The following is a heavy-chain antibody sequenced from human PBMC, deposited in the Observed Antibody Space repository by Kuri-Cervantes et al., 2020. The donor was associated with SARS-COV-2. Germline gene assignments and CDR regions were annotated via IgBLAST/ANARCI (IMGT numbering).Heavy chain of an antibody. Sequence: GSLRLSCTVSGGSISRYYWSWIRQAAGEGLEWIGRIYTSGNTNYNPSLKSRVTMSVDTSKNQFSLKLSSVTAADTAVYYCARDKQLYSRNYYYYYYMDVWGKGTTVTVSS. CDR2: IYTSGNT. D-gene: IGHD3-16*02. CDR3: ARDKQLYSRNYYYYYYMDV. J-gene: IGHJ6*03. V-gene: IGHV4-4*07. CDR1: GGSISRYY.